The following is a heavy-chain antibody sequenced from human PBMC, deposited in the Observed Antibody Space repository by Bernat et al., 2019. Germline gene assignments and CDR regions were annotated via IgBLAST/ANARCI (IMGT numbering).Heavy chain of an antibody. J-gene: IGHJ4*02. CDR3: ARGGGRLTTVTPMDY. V-gene: IGHV4-34*01. CDR2: INHSGST. CDR1: GGSFSGYY. D-gene: IGHD4-17*01. Sequence: VQLQQWGAGLLKPSETLSLTCAVYGGSFSGYYWSWIRQPPGKGLEWIGEINHSGSTNYNPSLKSRVTISVDTSKNRFSLKLSSVTAADTAVYYCARGGGRLTTVTPMDYWGQGTLVTVSS.